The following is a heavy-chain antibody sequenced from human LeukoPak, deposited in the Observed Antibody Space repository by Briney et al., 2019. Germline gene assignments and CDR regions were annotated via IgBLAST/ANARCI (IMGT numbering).Heavy chain of an antibody. CDR2: INPSGGST. D-gene: IGHD1-7*01. J-gene: IGHJ4*02. V-gene: IGHV1-46*01. CDR3: ARAPELELIDY. Sequence: ASVKVSCKASGYTFTSYYMHWVRQAPGQGLEWMGIINPSGGSTSYAQKFQGRVTMTRDMSTSTVYMELSSLRSEDTAVYYCARAPELELIDYWGQGTLVTVSS. CDR1: GYTFTSYY.